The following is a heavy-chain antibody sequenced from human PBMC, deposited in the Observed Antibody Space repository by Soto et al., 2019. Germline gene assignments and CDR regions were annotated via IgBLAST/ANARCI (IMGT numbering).Heavy chain of an antibody. J-gene: IGHJ6*02. D-gene: IGHD3-22*01. Sequence: QVQLVESGGGGVQPGRSLRLSCAASGFTFSSYAMHWVRQAPGKGLEWVAVISYDGSNKYYADSVKGRFTISRDNSKNTLYLQMNSLRAEDTAVYYCAREEYYYDSSGPRLGMAVWGQGTTVTVSS. CDR3: AREEYYYDSSGPRLGMAV. CDR1: GFTFSSYA. V-gene: IGHV3-30-3*01. CDR2: ISYDGSNK.